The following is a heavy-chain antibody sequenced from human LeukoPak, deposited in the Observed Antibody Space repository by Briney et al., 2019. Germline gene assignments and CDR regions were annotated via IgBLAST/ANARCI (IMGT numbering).Heavy chain of an antibody. D-gene: IGHD4-17*01. CDR3: ARGTTVTSPRWEDNGMDV. CDR1: GGSIGTYY. Sequence: SETLSLTCTVSGGSIGTYYWTWIRQAPGKGLEWIGYIDYSGSTNCNPSLKSRVSISLDTSKSQFSLKLTSLTAADTAVYYCARGTTVTSPRWEDNGMDVWGQGTTVTVSS. V-gene: IGHV4-59*12. J-gene: IGHJ6*02. CDR2: IDYSGST.